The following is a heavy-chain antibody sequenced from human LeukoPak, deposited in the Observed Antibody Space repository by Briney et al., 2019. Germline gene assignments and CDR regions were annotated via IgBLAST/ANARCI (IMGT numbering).Heavy chain of an antibody. Sequence: GGSLRLSCAASGFTLSNYAMHWVRQPAGEGLEWVSALGTAGDTFYPGSVKGRFTISRDNAKKSLFLQMNSLRAEDTAVYYCARQNTPRGNFDYWGQGTLVTVSS. J-gene: IGHJ4*02. V-gene: IGHV3-13*01. CDR1: GFTLSNYA. CDR3: ARQNTPRGNFDY. D-gene: IGHD5-12*01. CDR2: LGTAGDT.